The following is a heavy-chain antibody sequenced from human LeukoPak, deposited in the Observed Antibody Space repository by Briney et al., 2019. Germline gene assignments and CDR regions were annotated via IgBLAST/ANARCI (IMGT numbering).Heavy chain of an antibody. J-gene: IGHJ6*04. V-gene: IGHV1-18*04. CDR2: ISAYNGNT. CDR3: AREGYSGYGGYYYHGMDV. Sequence: GSVKVSCKASGYTFISYGISWVRQAPGQGLEWMGWISAYNGNTNYAQKVQGRVTMTTDTSTSTAYMEMRSLRSDDTAVYYCAREGYSGYGGYYYHGMDVWGKGTTVTVSS. D-gene: IGHD5-12*01. CDR1: GYTFISYG.